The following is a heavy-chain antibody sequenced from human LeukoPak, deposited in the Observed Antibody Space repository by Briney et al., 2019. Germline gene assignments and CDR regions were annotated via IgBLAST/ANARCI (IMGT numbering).Heavy chain of an antibody. CDR3: ARDGPGYSSDWCVGY. D-gene: IGHD6-19*01. CDR2: ISSSGSTI. Sequence: GGSLRLSCAASGFTFSDYMSWIRQAPGKGLEWVSYISSSGSTIYYADSVKGRFTISRDNAKNSLYLQMNSLRAEDTAVYYCARDGPGYSSDWCVGYWGQGTLVTVSS. V-gene: IGHV3-11*01. CDR1: GFTFSDY. J-gene: IGHJ4*02.